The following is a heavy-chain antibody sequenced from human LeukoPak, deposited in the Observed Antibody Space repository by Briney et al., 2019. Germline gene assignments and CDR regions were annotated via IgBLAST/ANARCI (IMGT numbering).Heavy chain of an antibody. D-gene: IGHD6-13*01. J-gene: IGHJ4*02. CDR3: ATDQGSSRRTGLDY. Sequence: PGGSLRLSCAASGFSFSTYSMNWVRQAPGKGLEWVSSISSSSSYIYYSDSVKGRFTISRDNAKNSLYLQMDSLRAEDTAVYHCATDQGSSRRTGLDYWGQGTLVTVSS. V-gene: IGHV3-21*01. CDR2: ISSSSSYI. CDR1: GFSFSTYS.